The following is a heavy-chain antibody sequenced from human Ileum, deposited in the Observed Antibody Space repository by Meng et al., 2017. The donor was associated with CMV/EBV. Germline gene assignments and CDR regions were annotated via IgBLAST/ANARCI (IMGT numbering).Heavy chain of an antibody. CDR3: ARGGSARGGSKGLDY. Sequence: GGSLRLSCTASGFPLSTYWMHWVRQAPGEGLLWVSPIRWDGIFTNYTDSVKGRFTISRDDAKNTFYLQMNNLRVEDTAVYVCARGGSARGGSKGLDYWGQGTRVTVSS. CDR2: IRWDGIFT. J-gene: IGHJ4*02. D-gene: IGHD3-10*01. V-gene: IGHV3-74*01. CDR1: GFPLSTYW.